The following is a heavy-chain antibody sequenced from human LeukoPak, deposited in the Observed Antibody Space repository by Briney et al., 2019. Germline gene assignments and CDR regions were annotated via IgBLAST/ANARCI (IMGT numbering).Heavy chain of an antibody. CDR3: ARGVVVIARPYYYMDV. Sequence: GGSLRLSXAASGFTFSSYGMHWVRQAPGKGLEWVSAISGSGGSTYYADSVKGRFTISRDNSKNTLYLQMNSLRAEDTAVYYCARGVVVIARPYYYMDVWGKGTTVTVSS. J-gene: IGHJ6*03. D-gene: IGHD2-21*01. CDR2: ISGSGGST. V-gene: IGHV3-23*01. CDR1: GFTFSSYG.